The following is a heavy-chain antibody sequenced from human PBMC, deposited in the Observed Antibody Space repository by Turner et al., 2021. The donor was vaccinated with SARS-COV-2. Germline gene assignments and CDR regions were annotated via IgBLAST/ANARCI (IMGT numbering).Heavy chain of an antibody. V-gene: IGHV4-39*01. J-gene: IGHJ5*01. CDR3: MRHDHYGSASINWFNS. CDR2: IYYSGRT. CDR1: GDSISTSHDY. Sequence: QLQLQESGPGLVRPSETLSLICTVSGDSISTSHDYWGWIRQPPGKGLEWIGSIYYSGRTFYNPSVKSRVTISVDTSKNDFSLQLSSVTAEDTAVYYCMRHDHYGSASINWFNSWGQGTLVTVSS. D-gene: IGHD3-10*01.